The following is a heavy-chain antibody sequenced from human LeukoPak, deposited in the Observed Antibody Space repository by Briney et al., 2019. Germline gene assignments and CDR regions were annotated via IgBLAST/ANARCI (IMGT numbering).Heavy chain of an antibody. J-gene: IGHJ4*02. CDR3: TRWRSGTSD. CDR1: GFTFSSYS. CDR2: TRNKANKYGT. Sequence: GGSLRLSCAAFGFTFSSYSMNWVRQAPGKGLEWVGHTRNKANKYGTDYAASVKGRFTISRDDSRNSVYLQMNSLKTEDTAVYYCTRWRSGTSDWGQGTLVTVSS. V-gene: IGHV3-72*01. D-gene: IGHD4-23*01.